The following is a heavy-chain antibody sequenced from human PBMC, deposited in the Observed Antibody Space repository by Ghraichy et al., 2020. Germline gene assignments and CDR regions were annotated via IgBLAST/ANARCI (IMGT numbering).Heavy chain of an antibody. CDR3: ATSQLRYFDWLCRVEYFQH. D-gene: IGHD3-9*01. CDR2: INHSGST. CDR1: GGSFSGYY. J-gene: IGHJ1*01. Sequence: SETLSLTCAVYGGSFSGYYWSWIRQPPGKGLEWIGEINHSGSTNYNPSLKSRVTISVDTSKNQFSLKLSSVTAADTAVYYCATSQLRYFDWLCRVEYFQHWGQGTLVTVSS. V-gene: IGHV4-34*01.